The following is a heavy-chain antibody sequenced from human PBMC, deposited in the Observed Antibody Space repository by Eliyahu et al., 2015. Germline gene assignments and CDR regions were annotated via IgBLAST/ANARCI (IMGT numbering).Heavy chain of an antibody. V-gene: IGHV4-59*02. CDR2: IYHSGST. Sequence: QVQLQESGPGLVKPSETLSLTCTVSGGSVSSDYWNWIRQTPGKGLEWIGHIYHSGSTKYNPSLMSRVTISVDTSKNQFSLRLSSVTTADTAVYYCARDLRKWISYGSYAAAYYFDYWGQGTPVTVSS. J-gene: IGHJ4*02. D-gene: IGHD5-18*01. CDR3: ARDLRKWISYGSYAAAYYFDY. CDR1: GGSVSSDY.